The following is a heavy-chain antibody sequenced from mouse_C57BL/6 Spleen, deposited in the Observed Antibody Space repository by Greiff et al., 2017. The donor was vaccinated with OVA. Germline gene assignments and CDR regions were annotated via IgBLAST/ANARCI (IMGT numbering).Heavy chain of an antibody. V-gene: IGHV1-82*01. CDR3: ARTYSNYWYFDV. J-gene: IGHJ1*03. Sequence: QVQLQQSGPELVKPGASVKISCKASGYAFSSSWMNWVKQRPGKGLEWIGRIYPGDGDTNYNGKFKGKATLTADKSSSTAYMQRSSLTSEDSAVYFCARTYSNYWYFDVWGTGTTVTVSS. CDR1: GYAFSSSW. D-gene: IGHD2-5*01. CDR2: IYPGDGDT.